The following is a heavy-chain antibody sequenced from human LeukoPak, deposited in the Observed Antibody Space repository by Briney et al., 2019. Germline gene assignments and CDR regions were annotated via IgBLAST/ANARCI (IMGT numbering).Heavy chain of an antibody. D-gene: IGHD7-27*01. CDR1: GYTFTGYY. CDR3: ARETGDQSGDAFDI. V-gene: IGHV1-2*02. CDR2: INPNSGGT. J-gene: IGHJ3*02. Sequence: ASVKVSCKASGYTFTGYYMHWVRQAPGQGLEWMGWINPNSGGTNYAQKFQGRVTMTRDTSISTAYMELSRLRSDDTAVYYCARETGDQSGDAFDIWGQGTMVTVSS.